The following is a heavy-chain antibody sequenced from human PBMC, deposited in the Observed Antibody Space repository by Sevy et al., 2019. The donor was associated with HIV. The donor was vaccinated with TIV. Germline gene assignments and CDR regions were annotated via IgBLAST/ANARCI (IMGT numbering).Heavy chain of an antibody. V-gene: IGHV1-8*01. J-gene: IGHJ4*02. CDR1: GYTFTRYE. CDR3: ARAIGTTVVTPVDY. Sequence: ASVKVSCKASGYTFTRYEINWVRQATGQGLEWMGWMNPNSGDPGSVQKFQGRVTMTRNTSISTAYMELRSLRSDDTAVYYCARAIGTTVVTPVDYWGQGTLVTVSS. D-gene: IGHD3-10*01. CDR2: MNPNSGDP.